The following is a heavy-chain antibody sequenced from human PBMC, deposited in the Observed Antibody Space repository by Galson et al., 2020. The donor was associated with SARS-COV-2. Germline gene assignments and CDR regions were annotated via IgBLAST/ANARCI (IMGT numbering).Heavy chain of an antibody. J-gene: IGHJ4*02. Sequence: GGSLRLSCAASGFTFDDYAMHWVRQAPGKGLEWVSGISWNSGSIGYADSVKGRFTISRDNAKNSLYLQMNSLRAEDTALYYCAKVGAAITIFGDGDSGGDYWGQGTLVTVSS. CDR2: ISWNSGSI. CDR3: AKVGAAITIFGDGDSGGDY. D-gene: IGHD3-3*01. V-gene: IGHV3-9*01. CDR1: GFTFDDYA.